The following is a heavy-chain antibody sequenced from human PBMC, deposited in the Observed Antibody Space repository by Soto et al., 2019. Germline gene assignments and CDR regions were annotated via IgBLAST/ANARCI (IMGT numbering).Heavy chain of an antibody. CDR2: IYYSGST. CDR3: ARASSGWYGDAFDI. D-gene: IGHD6-19*01. Sequence: QVQLQESGPGLVKPSETLSLTCTVSGGSISSYYWSWIRQPPGKGLEWIGYIYYSGSTNYNPSLKSRVTRSVDTSKNQCSLKLSSVTAADTAVYYCARASSGWYGDAFDIWGQGTMVTVSS. J-gene: IGHJ3*02. CDR1: GGSISSYY. V-gene: IGHV4-59*01.